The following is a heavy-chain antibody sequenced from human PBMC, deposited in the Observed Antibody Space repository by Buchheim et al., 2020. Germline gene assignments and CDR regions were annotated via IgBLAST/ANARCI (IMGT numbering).Heavy chain of an antibody. CDR2: INHSGST. CDR3: ARQIVVVVAATHWFDP. CDR1: GGSFSGYY. Sequence: QVQLQQWGAGLLKPSETLSLTCAVYGGSFSGYYWSWIRQLPGKGLEWIGEINHSGSTNYNPSLKSRVTTSVDTSKNQFSLKLSSVTAADTAVYYCARQIVVVVAATHWFDPWGQGTL. D-gene: IGHD2-15*01. V-gene: IGHV4-34*01. J-gene: IGHJ5*02.